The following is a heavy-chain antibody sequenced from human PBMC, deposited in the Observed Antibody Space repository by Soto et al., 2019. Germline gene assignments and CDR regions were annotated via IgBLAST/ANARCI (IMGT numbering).Heavy chain of an antibody. CDR1: GYTFTSYA. Sequence: GASVKVSYKASGYTFTSYAMHWVRQAPGQRLEWMGWINVGNGNTKYSQKFQGRVTITRDTSASTAYMELSSLRSEDTAVYYCARSIVVVTAADYWGQGTLVTVSS. CDR2: INVGNGNT. V-gene: IGHV1-3*01. CDR3: ARSIVVVTAADY. D-gene: IGHD2-21*02. J-gene: IGHJ4*02.